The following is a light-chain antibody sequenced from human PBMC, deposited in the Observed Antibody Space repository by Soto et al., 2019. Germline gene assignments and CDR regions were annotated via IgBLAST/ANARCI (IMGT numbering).Light chain of an antibody. V-gene: IGLV2-14*01. J-gene: IGLJ2*01. CDR2: AVR. CDR1: SSDVGGYNY. Sequence: QSALTQPASVSGSPGQSITISCTGTSSDVGGYNYVSWYQQHPGKVPKLMIYAVRNRPSGVSNRFSGSKSGNTASLTISGLQAEDEADYYCSSYTSSSTLVVFVGGTKLTVL. CDR3: SSYTSSSTLVV.